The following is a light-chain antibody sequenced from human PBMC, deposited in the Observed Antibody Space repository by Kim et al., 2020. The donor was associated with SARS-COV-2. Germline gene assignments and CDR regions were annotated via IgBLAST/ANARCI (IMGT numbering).Light chain of an antibody. CDR3: NSRDSSGNHLV. CDR1: SLRSYY. J-gene: IGLJ2*01. V-gene: IGLV3-19*01. Sequence: SSELTQDPAVSVALGQTVRITCQGDSLRSYYASWYQQKPGQAPVFVIYGKNNRPSGIPDRFSGSSSGNTAFLTITGAQAEDEADYYCNSRDSSGNHLVFG. CDR2: GKN.